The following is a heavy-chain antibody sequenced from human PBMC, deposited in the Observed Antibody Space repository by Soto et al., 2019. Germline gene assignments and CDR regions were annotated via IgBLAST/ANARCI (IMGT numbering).Heavy chain of an antibody. CDR2: IYSGGST. J-gene: IGHJ5*02. CDR3: ARVITGWFDP. D-gene: IGHD3-22*01. V-gene: IGHV3-53*01. Sequence: CAASGFTVSSNYMSWVRQAPGKGLEWVSVIYSGGSTYYADSVKGRFTISRDNSKNTLYLQMNSLRAEDTAVYYCARVITGWFDPWGQGTLVTVS. CDR1: GFTVSSNY.